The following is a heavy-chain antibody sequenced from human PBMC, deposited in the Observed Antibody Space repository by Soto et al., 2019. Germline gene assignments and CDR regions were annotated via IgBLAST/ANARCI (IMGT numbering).Heavy chain of an antibody. D-gene: IGHD6-19*01. Sequence: SETLSLACPVSGGSISSYYWSWIRQPPGKGLEWIGSIYYSGSTYYNPSLKSRVTISVDTSKNQFSLKLSSVTAADTAVYYCARLTGYSSGGVYWGQGTLVTVSS. V-gene: IGHV4-59*05. J-gene: IGHJ4*02. CDR2: IYYSGST. CDR3: ARLTGYSSGGVY. CDR1: GGSISSYY.